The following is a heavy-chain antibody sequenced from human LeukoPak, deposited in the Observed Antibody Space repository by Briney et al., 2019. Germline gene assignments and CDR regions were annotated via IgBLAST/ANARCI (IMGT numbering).Heavy chain of an antibody. D-gene: IGHD6-19*01. CDR3: ARDWQQWLGGYYYYYGMDV. V-gene: IGHV3-21*01. Sequence: PGGSLRLSCAASGFTFSTYSMNWVRQAPGKGLEWVSSISSSNYIYYADSVKGRFTISRDNAKNSLYLQMNSLRAEDTAVYYCARDWQQWLGGYYYYYGMDVWGQGTTVTVSS. J-gene: IGHJ6*02. CDR1: GFTFSTYS. CDR2: ISSSNYI.